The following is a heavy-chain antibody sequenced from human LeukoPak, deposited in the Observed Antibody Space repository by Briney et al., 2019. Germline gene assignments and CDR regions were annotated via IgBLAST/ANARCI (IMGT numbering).Heavy chain of an antibody. CDR2: ITGSGNDA. CDR1: GFTFSNYA. D-gene: IGHD2-15*01. J-gene: IGHJ4*02. Sequence: GGSLRLSCAASGFTFSNYAMTWVRQAPGRGLEWVSTITGSGNDAYYADSVKGRFTISRDNSKNMLYLQMDSLRAEDTAVYYCAKGATGLRIVGDDWGQGTLVTVSS. CDR3: AKGATGLRIVGDD. V-gene: IGHV3-23*01.